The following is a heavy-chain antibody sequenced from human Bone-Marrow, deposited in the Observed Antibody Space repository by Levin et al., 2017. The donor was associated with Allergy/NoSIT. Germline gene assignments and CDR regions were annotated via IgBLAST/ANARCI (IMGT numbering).Heavy chain of an antibody. CDR2: IIPIVGIA. V-gene: IGHV1-69*02. Sequence: GASVKVSCKASGGTFSSYTISWVRQAPGQGLEWMGRIIPIVGIANHAQKFQGRVTITADISTSTAYMELSSLRSEDTAVYYCARSAQRDYYQYYMDVWGKGTTVTVSS. CDR1: GGTFSSYT. CDR3: ARSAQRDYYQYYMDV. J-gene: IGHJ6*03.